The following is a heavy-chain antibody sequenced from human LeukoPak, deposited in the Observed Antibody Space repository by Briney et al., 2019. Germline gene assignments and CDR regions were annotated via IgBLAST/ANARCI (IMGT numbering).Heavy chain of an antibody. D-gene: IGHD6-19*01. CDR2: ISAYNGNT. V-gene: IGHV1-18*01. J-gene: IGHJ4*02. CDR3: ARDMRLYSSGWFPFDY. Sequence: ASVKVSCTASGYTFTSYGISWVRQAPGQGLEWMGWISAYNGNTNYAQKLQGRVTMTTDTSTSTAYMELRSLRSDDTAVYYCARDMRLYSSGWFPFDYWGQGTLVTVSS. CDR1: GYTFTSYG.